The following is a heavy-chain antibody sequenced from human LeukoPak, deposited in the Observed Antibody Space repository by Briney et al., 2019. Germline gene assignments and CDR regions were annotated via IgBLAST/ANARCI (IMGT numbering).Heavy chain of an antibody. D-gene: IGHD4-11*01. V-gene: IGHV1-69*05. CDR2: IIPIFGTA. Sequence: SVKVSCKASGYTFTSYGISWVRQAPGQGLEWMGGIIPIFGTANYAQKFQGRVTITTDESTSTAYMELSSLRSEDTAVYYCASHLMTTADDYWGQGTLVTVSS. CDR1: GYTFTSYG. J-gene: IGHJ4*02. CDR3: ASHLMTTADDY.